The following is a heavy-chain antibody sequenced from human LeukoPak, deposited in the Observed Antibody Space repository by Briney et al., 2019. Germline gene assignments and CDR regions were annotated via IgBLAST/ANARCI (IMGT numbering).Heavy chain of an antibody. J-gene: IGHJ6*02. CDR1: GFTFSSYA. CDR3: AKSVARFYYYGMDV. D-gene: IGHD6-19*01. Sequence: PGGSLRLSCAASGFTFSSYAMSWVRQAPGKGLEWVSSISGSGGSTYYADSVKGRFTISRDNSKNTLYLQMNSLRAEDTAVYYCAKSVARFYYYGMDVWGQGTTVTVSS. CDR2: ISGSGGST. V-gene: IGHV3-23*01.